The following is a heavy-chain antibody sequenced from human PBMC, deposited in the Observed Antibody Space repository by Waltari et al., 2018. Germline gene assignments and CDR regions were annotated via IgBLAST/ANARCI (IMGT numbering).Heavy chain of an antibody. CDR1: GYIFTTYG. CDR3: ARGGGTFSKPQYFDS. Sequence: QVQLVLSGSVLKKAGASAKVSCKASGYIFTTYGINWVRQAPGQGLEWMGWINTNTGNPTYVQGFTGRFVFSLDTSVSTAYLQISSLKAEDSAIYYCARGGGTFSKPQYFDSWGQGTRVTVSS. D-gene: IGHD1-26*01. V-gene: IGHV7-4-1*02. CDR2: INTNTGNP. J-gene: IGHJ4*02.